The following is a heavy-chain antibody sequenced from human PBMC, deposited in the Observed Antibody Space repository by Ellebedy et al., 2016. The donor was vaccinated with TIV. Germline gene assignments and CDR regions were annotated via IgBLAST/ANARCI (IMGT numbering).Heavy chain of an antibody. CDR2: ISISSVI. D-gene: IGHD3-16*02. V-gene: IGHV3-48*01. CDR3: ARDLPTEDDYVWGSYPPFDY. J-gene: IGHJ4*02. Sequence: PGGSLRLSCAASGFTFSSYSMNWVRQAPGKGLEWVSYISISSVIYYANSVKGRFTISRDNAKNSLYLQMYSLRAEDTAVYYCARDLPTEDDYVWGSYPPFDYWGQGTLVTVSS. CDR1: GFTFSSYS.